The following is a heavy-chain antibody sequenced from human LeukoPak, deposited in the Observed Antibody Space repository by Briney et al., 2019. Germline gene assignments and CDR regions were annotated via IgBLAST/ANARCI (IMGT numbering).Heavy chain of an antibody. CDR3: ARVVAGYDSSGYAYYYYYYYMDV. D-gene: IGHD3-22*01. CDR1: GGSIRYYY. CDR2: IYYSGST. J-gene: IGHJ6*03. Sequence: SETLSLTCTVSGGSIRYYYWNWIRQPPGKGLEWIGYIYYSGSTNYNPSLKSRVTISVDTSKNQFSLKLSSVTAADTAVYYCARVVAGYDSSGYAYYYYYYYMDVWGKGTTVTVSS. V-gene: IGHV4-59*01.